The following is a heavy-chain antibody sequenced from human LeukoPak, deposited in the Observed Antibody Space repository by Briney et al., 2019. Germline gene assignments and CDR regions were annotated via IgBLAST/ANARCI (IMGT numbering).Heavy chain of an antibody. CDR2: IYYSGST. CDR1: GGSISSYY. CDR3: ARYRTMTLGPYAFDI. Sequence: SETLSLTCTVSGGSISSYYWSWIRQPPGKGLEWSGYIYYSGSTNYNPSLKSRVTISVDTSKNQFSLKLSSVTAADTAVYYCARYRTMTLGPYAFDIWGQGTMVTVSS. D-gene: IGHD3-22*01. J-gene: IGHJ3*02. V-gene: IGHV4-59*01.